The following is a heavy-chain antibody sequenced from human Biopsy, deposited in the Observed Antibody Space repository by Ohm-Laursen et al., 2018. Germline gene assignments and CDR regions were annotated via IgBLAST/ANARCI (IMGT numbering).Heavy chain of an antibody. J-gene: IGHJ4*02. V-gene: IGHV4-59*01. CDR2: IYDRGST. CDR1: DGSINSYY. D-gene: IGHD6-19*01. CDR3: ARGMRSSGWPYFDS. Sequence: GTLSLTCTVSDGSINSYYWTWIRQPPGQGLEYTGYIYDRGSTANYNPSLESRVTMSVDMPKNQFSLKLSSVTAADTAIYYCARGMRSSGWPYFDSWGQGTLVTVSS.